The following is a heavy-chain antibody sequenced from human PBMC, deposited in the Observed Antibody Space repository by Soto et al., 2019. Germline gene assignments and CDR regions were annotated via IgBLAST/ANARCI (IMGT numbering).Heavy chain of an antibody. CDR1: GGTFSSYT. V-gene: IGHV1-69*02. D-gene: IGHD6-13*01. J-gene: IGHJ4*02. Sequence: QVQLVQSGAEVKKPGSSVKVSCKASGGTFSSYTISWVRQAPGQGLEWMGRIIPILGIANYAQKFQGRVTXXAXKXXSRAYMELSSLRSEDTAVYYCARAKRIAAAGQLDYWGQGTLVTVSS. CDR3: ARAKRIAAAGQLDY. CDR2: IIPILGIA.